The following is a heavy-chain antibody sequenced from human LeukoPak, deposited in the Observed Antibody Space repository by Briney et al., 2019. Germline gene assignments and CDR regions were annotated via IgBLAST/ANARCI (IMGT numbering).Heavy chain of an antibody. J-gene: IGHJ4*02. V-gene: IGHV4-59*08. CDR2: IYYSGST. Sequence: PSETLSLTCTVSGGSISGYYWSWIRQPPGKELEWIAYIYYSGSTDYNPSLKSRVTISVHTSKNQFSLKLTSVTAADTAVYYCARSPYSSSWYENYFDYWGQGTPVTVSS. D-gene: IGHD6-13*01. CDR3: ARSPYSSSWYENYFDY. CDR1: GGSISGYY.